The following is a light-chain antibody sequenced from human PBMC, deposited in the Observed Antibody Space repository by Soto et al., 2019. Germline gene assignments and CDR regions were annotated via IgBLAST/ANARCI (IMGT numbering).Light chain of an antibody. J-gene: IGKJ4*01. Sequence: DIQMTQSPATLSASVGDRVTITCRASQSISSWLGWYQEKPGRAPKLLIYDASTLESGVPSRFSGSGSGTEFTLTTSSLQHDDGSTYYCQQHSSHDLLTFGRGTKVDIK. CDR2: DAS. CDR3: QQHSSHDLLT. CDR1: QSISSW. V-gene: IGKV1-5*01.